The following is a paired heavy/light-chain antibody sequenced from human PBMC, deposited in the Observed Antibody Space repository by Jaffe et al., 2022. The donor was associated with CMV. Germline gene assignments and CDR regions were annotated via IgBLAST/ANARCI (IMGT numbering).Light chain of an antibody. CDR1: QSISSW. Sequence: DIQMTQSPSTLSAAVGDRVTITCRASQSISSWLAWYQQKPGKAPKLLIHEASTLQSGVPSRFRGSGSGTEFTLTISSLQPDDFATYYCQQYDSYSITFGQGTRLEIK. V-gene: IGKV1-5*03. CDR3: QQYDSYSIT. J-gene: IGKJ5*01. CDR2: EAS.
Heavy chain of an antibody. V-gene: IGHV3-7*03. CDR3: ARARGFGYRNGWYSSWFDP. CDR2: INENGSEK. Sequence: EVQLVESGGGLVQPGGSLRLFCVVSEFTFSHYWMSWVRQAPGKGLQWVANINENGSEKYYVDSVKGRFTISRDNAENSVSLQMNSLRTEDTAMYYCARARGFGYRNGWYSSWFDPWGQGTLVTVSS. CDR1: EFTFSHYW. D-gene: IGHD6-19*01. J-gene: IGHJ5*02.